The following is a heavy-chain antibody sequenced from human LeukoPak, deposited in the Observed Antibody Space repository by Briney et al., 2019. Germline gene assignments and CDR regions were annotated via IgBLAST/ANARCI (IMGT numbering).Heavy chain of an antibody. D-gene: IGHD6-19*01. CDR2: ISWNSGSI. Sequence: GGSLRLSCAASGFTFDDYAMHWVRQAPGKGLEWVSGISWNSGSIGYADSVKGRFTISRDNAKNSLYLQMNSLRAEDTALYYCAKDQWLVPNYFDYWGQGTLVTVSS. V-gene: IGHV3-9*01. CDR1: GFTFDDYA. CDR3: AKDQWLVPNYFDY. J-gene: IGHJ4*02.